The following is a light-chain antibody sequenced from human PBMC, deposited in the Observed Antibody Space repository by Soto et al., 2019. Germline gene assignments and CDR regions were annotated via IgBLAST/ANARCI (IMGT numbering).Light chain of an antibody. CDR1: NIGSKS. V-gene: IGLV3-21*02. CDR2: DNS. CDR3: QVWDSSSHHPV. J-gene: IGLJ2*01. Sequence: SYELTQPPSVSVPPGQTARITCGGRNIGSKSVQWYQQKPGQAPVVVVSDNSDRPSGIPERFSGSNSGNTATLTISRVEAGDEADYYCQVWDSSSHHPVFGGGTQLTVL.